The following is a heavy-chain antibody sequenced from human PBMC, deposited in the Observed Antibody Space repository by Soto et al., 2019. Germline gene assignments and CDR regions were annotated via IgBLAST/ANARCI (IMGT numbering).Heavy chain of an antibody. CDR1: GGSLSSNY. CDR2: VYFSGNT. D-gene: IGHD6-25*01. Sequence: SETLSLTCTVSGGSLSSNYWTWIRQSPGKGLEWIGYVYFSGNTNYNPSLKSRVTISIDTSKNQFSLRLASVTAADTAFYYCGSVRPSGYVLSWGQGTLITVSS. J-gene: IGHJ5*02. V-gene: IGHV4-59*01. CDR3: GSVRPSGYVLS.